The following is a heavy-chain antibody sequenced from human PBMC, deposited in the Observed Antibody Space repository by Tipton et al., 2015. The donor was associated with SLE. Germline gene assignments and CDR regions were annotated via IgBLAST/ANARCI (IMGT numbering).Heavy chain of an antibody. Sequence: QLVQSGPEVKKPGASVKVSCKASGYTFTDYFMHWVRQAPGQGLEWMGWLNPNSGGTNYAQKFQGRVTMTRDTSISTAYMELSRLRSDDTAVYYCARSGTTYYYYYIDVWGKGTTVTVSS. J-gene: IGHJ6*03. V-gene: IGHV1-2*02. D-gene: IGHD1-7*01. CDR3: ARSGTTYYYYYIDV. CDR2: LNPNSGGT. CDR1: GYTFTDYF.